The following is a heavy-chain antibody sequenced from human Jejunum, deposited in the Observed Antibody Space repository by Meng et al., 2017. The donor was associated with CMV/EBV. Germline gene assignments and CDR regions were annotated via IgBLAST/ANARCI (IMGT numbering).Heavy chain of an antibody. CDR1: GLDFNPYT. J-gene: IGHJ4*02. V-gene: IGHV3-21*01. CDR3: ATDYRRGAGPN. Sequence: CAASGLDFNPYTMNWVRQAPGKGLGWVSSITSGSQYIFYTDSVKGRFTLSRDNAKKSLYLQMNSLRAADTAVYYCATDYRRGAGPNWGQGTLVTVSS. D-gene: IGHD6-13*01. CDR2: ITSGSQYI.